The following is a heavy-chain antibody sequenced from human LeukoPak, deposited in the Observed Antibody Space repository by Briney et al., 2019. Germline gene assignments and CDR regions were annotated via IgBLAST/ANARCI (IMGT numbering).Heavy chain of an antibody. CDR3: AREGGPYRPLDY. V-gene: IGHV4-4*02. Sequence: SETLSLTCGVSGGSITNTNYWTWVRQPPGKGLEWIGEVNLQGSTNYNPSLMGRVAISVDKSENHISLKLTSVTAADTAVYYCAREGGPYRPLDYSGQGTLVTVAS. CDR1: GGSITNTNY. CDR2: VNLQGST. J-gene: IGHJ4*02.